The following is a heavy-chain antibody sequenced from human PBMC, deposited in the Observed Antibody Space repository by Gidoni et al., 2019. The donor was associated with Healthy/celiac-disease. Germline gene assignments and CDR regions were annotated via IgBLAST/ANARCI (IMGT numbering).Heavy chain of an antibody. CDR1: VFTFSSYA. Sequence: QVPLVESGGGVVPPGRSLRLSSAASVFTFSSYAMHWVRQAPGTGLAWVAVISYDGSNKYYADSVKGRFTISRDNSKNTLYLQMNSRRAEDTAVYYCARERGGTLYFDYWGQGTLVTVSS. CDR2: ISYDGSNK. D-gene: IGHD3-16*01. J-gene: IGHJ4*02. V-gene: IGHV3-30*01. CDR3: ARERGGTLYFDY.